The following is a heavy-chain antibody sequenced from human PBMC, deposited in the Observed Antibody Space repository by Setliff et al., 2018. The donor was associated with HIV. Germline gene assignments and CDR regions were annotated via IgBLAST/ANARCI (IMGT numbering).Heavy chain of an antibody. Sequence: SETLSLTCSVSGDSISSSSYYWGWIRQPPVKGLEWIGSIYYSGSTYYNPSLNSRVTISVDASKNQFSLKLSSVTAADTAVYYCASLPPLYDSSGYYFDYWGQGTLVTVSS. D-gene: IGHD3-22*01. CDR2: IYYSGST. V-gene: IGHV4-39*01. J-gene: IGHJ4*02. CDR1: GDSISSSSYY. CDR3: ASLPPLYDSSGYYFDY.